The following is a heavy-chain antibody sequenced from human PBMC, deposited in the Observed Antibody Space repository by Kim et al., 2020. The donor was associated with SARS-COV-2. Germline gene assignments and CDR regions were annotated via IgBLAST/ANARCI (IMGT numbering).Heavy chain of an antibody. V-gene: IGHV4-61*02. CDR1: GGSISSGSYY. CDR3: ARDSGKAGDFFDY. J-gene: IGHJ4*02. Sequence: SETLSLTCTVSGGSISSGSYYWSWIRQPAGKGLEWIGRIYTSGSTNYNPSLKSRVTISVDTSKNQFSLKLSSVTAADTAVYYCARDSGKAGDFFDYWGQGTLVTVSS. CDR2: IYTSGST.